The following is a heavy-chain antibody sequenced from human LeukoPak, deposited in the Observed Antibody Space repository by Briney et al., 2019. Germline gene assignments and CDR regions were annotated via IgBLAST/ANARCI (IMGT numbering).Heavy chain of an antibody. CDR3: ARGATTGSHPLDY. CDR1: GFTFSSSA. Sequence: GGSLRLSCAASGFTFSSSAMSWVRQVPGKGLEWVSGISASGGSTSYADSVRGRFTISRDNSKNTLYLQMNSLRAEDTAVYYCARGATTGSHPLDYWGQGTLVTVSS. J-gene: IGHJ4*02. CDR2: ISASGGST. D-gene: IGHD1-1*01. V-gene: IGHV3-23*01.